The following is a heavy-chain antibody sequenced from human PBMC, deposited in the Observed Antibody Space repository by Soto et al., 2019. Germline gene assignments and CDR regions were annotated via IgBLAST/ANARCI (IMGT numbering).Heavy chain of an antibody. CDR2: ISISVSTI. CDR3: ARQRYSYGCFDY. Sequence: GGSLRLSCAASGFTFSNYEMNCVRQAPWKGLEGVSYISISVSTIYYADSVKGRFTISSYNATNSLYMQMNSLTAEDTAVYYCARQRYSYGCFDYCGGGTRVTVSS. D-gene: IGHD5-18*01. CDR1: GFTFSNYE. V-gene: IGHV3-48*03. J-gene: IGHJ4*02.